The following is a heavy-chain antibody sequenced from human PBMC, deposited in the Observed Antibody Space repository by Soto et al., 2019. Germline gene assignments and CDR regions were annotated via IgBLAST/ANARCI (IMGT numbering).Heavy chain of an antibody. Sequence: QVQLVQSGAEVKKPGASVKVSCKASGYTFTSYGISWVRQAPGKGLEWLGWISAYNGNTNYAQKLQGRVTMTTTTSTSTAYMELRSLRSDDTAVYYCARRDCSGGSCSRRGWFDPWGQGTLVTVAS. CDR1: GYTFTSYG. CDR2: ISAYNGNT. CDR3: ARRDCSGGSCSRRGWFDP. J-gene: IGHJ5*02. V-gene: IGHV1-18*01. D-gene: IGHD2-15*01.